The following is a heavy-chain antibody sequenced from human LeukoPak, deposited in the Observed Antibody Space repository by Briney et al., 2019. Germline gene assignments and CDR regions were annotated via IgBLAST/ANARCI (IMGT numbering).Heavy chain of an antibody. CDR2: ITGGGSGI. J-gene: IGHJ4*02. CDR3: AKWGDYDVLTGYYVSDY. V-gene: IGHV3-23*01. Sequence: SGGSLRLSCAASGFTFSNYAMSWVRQAPGKGQEWVSAITGGGSGIYYADSMKSRFTISRDNSKNTLYLQINSLRAEDTAVYYCAKWGDYDVLTGYYVSDYWGQGTLVTVSS. D-gene: IGHD3-9*01. CDR1: GFTFSNYA.